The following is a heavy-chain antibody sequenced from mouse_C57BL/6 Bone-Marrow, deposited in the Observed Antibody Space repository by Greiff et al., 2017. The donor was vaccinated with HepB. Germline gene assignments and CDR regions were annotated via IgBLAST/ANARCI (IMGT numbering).Heavy chain of an antibody. CDR3: ARAPYYYGSSPYWYFDV. V-gene: IGHV5-4*01. CDR2: ISDGSSYT. Sequence: EVHLVESGGGLVKPGGSLKLSCAASGFTFSSYAMSWVRQTPEKRLEWVATISDGSSYTYYPDNVKGRFTISRDNAKNNLYLQMSHLKSEDTAMYYCARAPYYYGSSPYWYFDVWGTGTTVTVSS. J-gene: IGHJ1*03. D-gene: IGHD1-1*01. CDR1: GFTFSSYA.